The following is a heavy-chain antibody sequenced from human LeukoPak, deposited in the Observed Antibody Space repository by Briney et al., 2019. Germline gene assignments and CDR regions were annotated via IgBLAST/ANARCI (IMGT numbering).Heavy chain of an antibody. CDR3: ASIAAAGTYFQH. CDR1: GYSFTTYA. V-gene: IGHV1-69*13. Sequence: SVKVSCKASGYSFTTYAMNWVPQAPGQGLEWMGGIIPIFGTANYAQKFQGRVTITADESTSTAYMELSSLRSEDTAVYYCASIAAAGTYFQHWGQGTLVTVSS. J-gene: IGHJ1*01. CDR2: IIPIFGTA. D-gene: IGHD6-13*01.